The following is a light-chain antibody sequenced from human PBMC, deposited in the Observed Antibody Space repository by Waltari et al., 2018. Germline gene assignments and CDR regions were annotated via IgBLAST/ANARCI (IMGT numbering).Light chain of an antibody. Sequence: EIVLTQSPDTLSLSPGERSTLSCRASQSVSSSSLAWYQQKPGPAPRLLISAASSRATGIPDRVSGSGSGTDFTLTISRLEPEDFAVYYCQQYGTSPPTVTFGQGTRLEIK. CDR3: QQYGTSPPTVT. CDR1: QSVSSSS. V-gene: IGKV3-20*01. CDR2: AAS. J-gene: IGKJ5*01.